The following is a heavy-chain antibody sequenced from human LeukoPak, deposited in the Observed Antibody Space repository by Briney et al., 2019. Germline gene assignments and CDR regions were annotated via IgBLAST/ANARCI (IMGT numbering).Heavy chain of an antibody. J-gene: IGHJ3*02. CDR1: GGTFSSYA. CDR3: ARGLVRIAVAYDAFDI. CDR2: IIPIFGTA. Sequence: SVKVSCKASGGTFSSYAISWVRQAPGQGLEWMGGIIPIFGTANYAQKFQGRVTITADESTSTAYMELGSLRSEDTAVYYCARGLVRIAVAYDAFDIWGQGTMVTVSS. V-gene: IGHV1-69*13. D-gene: IGHD6-19*01.